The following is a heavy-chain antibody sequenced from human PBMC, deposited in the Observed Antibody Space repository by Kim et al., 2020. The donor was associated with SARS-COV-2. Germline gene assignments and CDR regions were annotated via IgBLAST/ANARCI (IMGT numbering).Heavy chain of an antibody. CDR3: ARAPARITMEDYYYYMDV. CDR1: GGSISSGGYY. CDR2: IYYSGST. J-gene: IGHJ6*03. V-gene: IGHV4-31*03. D-gene: IGHD3-10*01. Sequence: SETLSLTCTVSGGSISSGGYYWSWIRQHPGKGLEWIGYIYYSGSTYYNPSLKSRVTISVDTSKNQFSLKLSSVTAADTAVYYCARAPARITMEDYYYYMDVWGEGTTVTVSS.